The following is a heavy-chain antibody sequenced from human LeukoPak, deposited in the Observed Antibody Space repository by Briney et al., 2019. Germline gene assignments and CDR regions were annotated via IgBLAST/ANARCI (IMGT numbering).Heavy chain of an antibody. CDR3: ARTTYGDY. V-gene: IGHV3-7*02. CDR1: GFTFGSYW. D-gene: IGHD1-1*01. J-gene: IGHJ4*02. CDR2: IKEDGSET. Sequence: PGGSLKLSCAASGFTFGSYWMTWVRQAPRKGLEWAAAIKEDGSETYYVDSVKGRFTISRDNAKNSLYLQMSSLRVEDTAVYYCARTTYGDYWGQGTLVTVSS.